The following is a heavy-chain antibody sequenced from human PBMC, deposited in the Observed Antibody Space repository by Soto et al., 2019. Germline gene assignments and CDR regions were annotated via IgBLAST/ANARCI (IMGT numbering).Heavy chain of an antibody. D-gene: IGHD1-26*01. V-gene: IGHV3-33*01. CDR1: GFIISNYG. CDR2: IRYDGSQT. J-gene: IGHJ4*02. CDR3: GISRDGYYHGTV. Sequence: QVQLVESGGGVVQPGRSLRLSCAASGFIISNYGMHWVRQAPGKGLEWVSVIRYDGSQTLYADSVKGRFTISRDTYKNMLYLHMNSLRAEDTAVYYCGISRDGYYHGTVWGQGTLVNGSS.